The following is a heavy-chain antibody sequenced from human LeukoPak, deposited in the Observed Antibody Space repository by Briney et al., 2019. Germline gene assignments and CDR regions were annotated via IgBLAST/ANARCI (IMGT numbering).Heavy chain of an antibody. CDR1: GGSISSGGYY. Sequence: SSETLSLTCAVSGGSISSGGYYWSWIRQHPGKGLEWIGYIYYGGSTYYNPSLKSRVTISVDTSKNQFSLKLSSVTAADTAVYYCARASIAARPDFDYWGQGTLVTVSS. CDR3: ARASIAARPDFDY. J-gene: IGHJ4*02. V-gene: IGHV4-31*11. CDR2: IYYGGST. D-gene: IGHD6-6*01.